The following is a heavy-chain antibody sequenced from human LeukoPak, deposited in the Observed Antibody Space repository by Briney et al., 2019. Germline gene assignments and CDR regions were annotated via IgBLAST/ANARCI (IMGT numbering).Heavy chain of an antibody. J-gene: IGHJ6*02. CDR3: AREGGYYDLLTGYPYNYYGLDV. D-gene: IGHD3-9*01. Sequence: SETLSLTCTVSGDSISSYYWSWIRQPAGGGLEWVGRIYTTGSTNYNPSLNSRVTISLDTSKNQFSLNLTSVTAADTAVYYCAREGGYYDLLTGYPYNYYGLDVWGPGTTVTVSS. CDR2: IYTTGST. CDR1: GDSISSYY. V-gene: IGHV4-4*07.